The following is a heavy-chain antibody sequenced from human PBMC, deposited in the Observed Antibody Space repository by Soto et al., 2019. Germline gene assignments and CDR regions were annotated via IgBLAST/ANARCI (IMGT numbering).Heavy chain of an antibody. CDR2: IYPGDSDT. D-gene: IGHD2-2*01. J-gene: IGHJ6*02. CDR1: GYIFTSYW. Sequence: PVESLKISCKCSGYIFTSYWICWGLEMPVKGLEWMGIIYPGDSDTRYSPSFQGQVTISADKSISTAYLQWSSLKASDTAMYYCASHSPFHCSSTSCPATRNYYYGMDVWGQGTTVTVSS. V-gene: IGHV5-51*01. CDR3: ASHSPFHCSSTSCPATRNYYYGMDV.